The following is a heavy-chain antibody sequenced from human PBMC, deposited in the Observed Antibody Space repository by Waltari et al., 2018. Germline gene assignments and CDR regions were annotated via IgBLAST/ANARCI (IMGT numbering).Heavy chain of an antibody. Sequence: QVHLVQSAAEVKSPGATVKVSCKTSGYSVNSYDIRWGRQATGQGPEWMGWMNPSGGDTDYAQKFQGRVTMTTNTSISTAYLHLSSLRSEDTAVYYCARAVGGAARGYYGMDVWGQGTTVTVSS. D-gene: IGHD1-26*01. CDR1: GYSVNSYD. CDR2: MNPSGGDT. CDR3: ARAVGGAARGYYGMDV. J-gene: IGHJ6*02. V-gene: IGHV1-8*01.